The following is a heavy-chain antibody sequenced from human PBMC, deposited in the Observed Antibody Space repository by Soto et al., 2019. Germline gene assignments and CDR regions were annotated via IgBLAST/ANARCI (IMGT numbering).Heavy chain of an antibody. CDR3: AKAIPPGSYYSAIDY. CDR1: GFTFSDYY. Sequence: GGSLRLSCAASGFTFSDYYMSWVRQAPGKGLEWVSGISWNSDTIVYADSVKGRFTISRDSAKKSVYLQMNSLRAEDTALYYCAKAIPPGSYYSAIDYWGQGTLVTVSS. CDR2: ISWNSDTI. D-gene: IGHD1-26*01. V-gene: IGHV3-9*01. J-gene: IGHJ4*02.